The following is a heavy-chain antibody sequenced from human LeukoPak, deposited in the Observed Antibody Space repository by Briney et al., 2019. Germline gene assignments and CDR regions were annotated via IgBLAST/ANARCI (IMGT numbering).Heavy chain of an antibody. D-gene: IGHD2-15*01. CDR1: GFTFSSSA. CDR3: AKQLGYCSDGSCYFPY. CDR2: ISNNGGYT. J-gene: IGHJ4*02. Sequence: PGGSLRLSCAASGFTFSSSAMSWVRQAPGKGLEWVSAISNNGGYTYYADSVQGRFTISRDNSKSTLCLQMNSLRAEDTAVYYCAKQLGYCSDGSCYFPYRSQGTLVTVSS. V-gene: IGHV3-23*01.